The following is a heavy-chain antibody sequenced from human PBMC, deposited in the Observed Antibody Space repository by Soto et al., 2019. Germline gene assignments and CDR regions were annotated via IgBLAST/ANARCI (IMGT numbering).Heavy chain of an antibody. CDR2: ISYDGSNK. V-gene: IGHV3-30*18. CDR1: GFTFSSYG. J-gene: IGHJ6*02. Sequence: QVQLVESGGGVVQPGRSLRLSCAASGFTFSSYGMHWVRQAPGKGLEWVAVISYDGSNKYYADSVKGRFTISRDNSKNTLYLQMNSLRAEDTAVYYCAKDHSSSSMGYYYSYGMDVWGQGTTVTVSS. D-gene: IGHD6-6*01. CDR3: AKDHSSSSMGYYYSYGMDV.